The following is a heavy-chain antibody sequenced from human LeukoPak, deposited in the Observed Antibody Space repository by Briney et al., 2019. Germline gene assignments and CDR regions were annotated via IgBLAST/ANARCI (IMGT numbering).Heavy chain of an antibody. CDR3: ARDLITVTKGFDI. D-gene: IGHD4-17*01. CDR1: TDSISSHY. V-gene: IGHV4-59*11. Sequence: SETLSLTCAVSTDSISSHYWSWIRQPPGKGLEWIGYISYIGSTNYNPSLKSRVTISIDTSKNQFSLKLRSVTAADTAVYYCARDLITVTKGFDIWGQGTMVSVS. CDR2: ISYIGST. J-gene: IGHJ3*02.